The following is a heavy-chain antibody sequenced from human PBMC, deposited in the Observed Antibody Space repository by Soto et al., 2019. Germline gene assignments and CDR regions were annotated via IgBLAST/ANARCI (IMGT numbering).Heavy chain of an antibody. CDR1: GDTFNNYV. CDR2: ILPIFATA. D-gene: IGHD2-2*01. J-gene: IGHJ4*02. Sequence: QVQLVQSGAEVKKPGSSVKVSCTASGDTFNNYVVNWVRQAPGQGLEWLGGILPIFATANYAQKFQGRVTITADKSTRTAYMELTSLRSEDTAVYYCAGRCDSTTCLGHFDYWGQGTLVTVAS. V-gene: IGHV1-69*06. CDR3: AGRCDSTTCLGHFDY.